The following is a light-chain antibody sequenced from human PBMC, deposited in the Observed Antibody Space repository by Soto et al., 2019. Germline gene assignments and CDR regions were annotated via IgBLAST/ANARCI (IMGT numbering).Light chain of an antibody. J-gene: IGLJ2*01. CDR3: RPNAGGGTVV. CDR2: EGS. V-gene: IGLV2-23*01. CDR1: SSDVGSYNL. Sequence: QSALTQPASVSGSPGQSITISCTGTSSDVGSYNLVSWYQQHPGKAPKLMIYEGSKRPSGVSNRFSGSKSGNTAPLTISGPQAEGRADYNSRPNAGGGTVVFGGGTMPTAL.